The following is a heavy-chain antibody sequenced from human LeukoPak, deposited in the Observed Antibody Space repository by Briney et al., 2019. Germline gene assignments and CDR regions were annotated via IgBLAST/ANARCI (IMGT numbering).Heavy chain of an antibody. CDR1: GFTFSSYA. V-gene: IGHV3-23*01. Sequence: QPGGSLRLSCAASGFTFSSYAMSWVRQAPGKGLEWVSAISGSGGGTYYADSVKGRFTISRDNSKNTLYLQMSSLRAEDTAVYYCVKDAVAVAGTVGYFQHWGQGTLVTVSS. J-gene: IGHJ1*01. CDR3: VKDAVAVAGTVGYFQH. CDR2: ISGSGGGT. D-gene: IGHD6-19*01.